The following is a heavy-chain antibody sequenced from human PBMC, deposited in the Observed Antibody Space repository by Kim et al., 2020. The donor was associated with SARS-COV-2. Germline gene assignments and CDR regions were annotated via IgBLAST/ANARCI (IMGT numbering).Heavy chain of an antibody. D-gene: IGHD3-3*01. V-gene: IGHV4-31*03. CDR2: IYYSGST. J-gene: IGHJ6*02. Sequence: SETLSLTCTVSGGSISSGGYYWSWIRQHPGKGLEWIGYIYYSGSTYYNPSLKSRVTISVDTSKNQFSLKLSSVTAADTAVYYCAREAALEEWLPVYGMDVWGQGTTVTVSS. CDR3: AREAALEEWLPVYGMDV. CDR1: GGSISSGGYY.